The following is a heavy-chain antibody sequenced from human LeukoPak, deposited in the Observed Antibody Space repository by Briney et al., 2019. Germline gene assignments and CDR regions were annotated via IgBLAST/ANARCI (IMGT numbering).Heavy chain of an antibody. Sequence: GGSLRLSCAASGFTFSSYGMNWVRPAPGKGLEWVSAISGSGDSTYYADSVKGRFTISRDNSKNTLYLQMNSLRAEDTAVYYCAKTHPNYYGSGSYYLNPFDYWGQGTLVTVSS. CDR3: AKTHPNYYGSGSYYLNPFDY. D-gene: IGHD3-10*01. CDR2: ISGSGDST. J-gene: IGHJ4*02. CDR1: GFTFSSYG. V-gene: IGHV3-23*01.